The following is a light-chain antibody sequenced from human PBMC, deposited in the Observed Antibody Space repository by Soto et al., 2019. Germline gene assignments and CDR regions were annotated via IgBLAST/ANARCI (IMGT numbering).Light chain of an antibody. V-gene: IGKV3-20*01. J-gene: IGKJ4*01. CDR3: QQFSSYPLT. CDR1: QSVSSSY. CDR2: GAS. Sequence: EIVLTQSPGTLSLSPGERATLSCRASQSVSSSYLAWYQQKPGQAPRLLMHGASSRATGIPDRFSGSGSGADFTLTISRVEPEDFAVYYCQQFSSYPLTFGGGTKVDI.